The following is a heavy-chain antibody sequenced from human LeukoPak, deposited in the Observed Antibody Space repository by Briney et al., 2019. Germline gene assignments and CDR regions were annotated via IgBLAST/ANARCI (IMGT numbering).Heavy chain of an antibody. CDR1: GFTFDDYA. V-gene: IGHV3-9*01. CDR2: ISWNSGSI. J-gene: IGHJ4*02. Sequence: GGSLRLSCAASGFTFDDYAMHWVRQAPGKGLEWVSGISWNSGSIGYADSVKGRFTISRDNAKNSLYLQMNSLRAEDTALYYCAKGVPEWETTSYYFDYWGQGTLVTVSS. CDR3: AKGVPEWETTSYYFDY. D-gene: IGHD1-26*01.